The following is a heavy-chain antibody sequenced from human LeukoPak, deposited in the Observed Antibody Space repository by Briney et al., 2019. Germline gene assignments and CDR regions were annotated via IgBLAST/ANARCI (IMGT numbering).Heavy chain of an antibody. CDR2: TYYRSKWYT. CDR1: GDSVSSNSPA. D-gene: IGHD2-21*01. Sequence: SQTLSLTCAISGDSVSSNSPAWNWIRQSPSRGLEWLGGTYYRSKWYTDYAVSVKTRITINPDTSKNQFSLQLNSVTPEDTAVYYCARDGGEVFDIWGQGTMVTVSS. CDR3: ARDGGEVFDI. V-gene: IGHV6-1*01. J-gene: IGHJ3*02.